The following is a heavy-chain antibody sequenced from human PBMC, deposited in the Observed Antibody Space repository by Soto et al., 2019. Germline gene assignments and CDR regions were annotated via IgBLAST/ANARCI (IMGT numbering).Heavy chain of an antibody. CDR1: GGTFTNYA. CDR3: ARWAGVVGYVPFSGPFDY. V-gene: IGHV1-69*15. Sequence: QVQLVQSGAEVKKPGSSVKVSCKASGGTFTNYAFSWVRQAPGQGPQWMGTIIPKFDTALYVQKFQGRVKITAEETTKTIYLDLSSLRSDDTAGYFCARWAGVVGYVPFSGPFDYGGQGTMVTVSS. D-gene: IGHD1-26*01. J-gene: IGHJ4*02. CDR2: IIPKFDTA.